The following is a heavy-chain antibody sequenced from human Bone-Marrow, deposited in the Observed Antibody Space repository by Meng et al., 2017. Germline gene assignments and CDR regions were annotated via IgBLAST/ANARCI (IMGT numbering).Heavy chain of an antibody. CDR2: TYYKSKWSN. CDR1: GDSVSSNSAA. V-gene: IGHV6-1*01. J-gene: IGHJ4*02. Sequence: QVQLQQSGPGLVKPSQTLALTCSISGDSVSSNSAAWNWIRQSPSRGLEWLGRTYYKSKWSNNYAVSVKSRITINPDTSKNQFSLQLNSVTPEDTAVYYCASSIDYGDYYFDFWGQGTLVTVSS. CDR3: ASSIDYGDYYFDF. D-gene: IGHD4-17*01.